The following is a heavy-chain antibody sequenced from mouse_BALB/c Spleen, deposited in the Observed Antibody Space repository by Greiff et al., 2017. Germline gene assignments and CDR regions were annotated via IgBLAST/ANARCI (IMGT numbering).Heavy chain of an antibody. Sequence: DVQLVESGPGLVKPSQTVSLTCTVTGISITTGNYRWSWIRQFPGNKLEWIGYIYYSGTITYNPSLTSRTTITRDTSKNQFFLEMNSLTAEDTATYYCARDGDGYYGGFDYWGQGTTLTVSS. J-gene: IGHJ2*01. D-gene: IGHD2-3*01. CDR3: ARDGDGYYGGFDY. CDR2: IYYSGTI. CDR1: GISITTGNYR. V-gene: IGHV3-5*02.